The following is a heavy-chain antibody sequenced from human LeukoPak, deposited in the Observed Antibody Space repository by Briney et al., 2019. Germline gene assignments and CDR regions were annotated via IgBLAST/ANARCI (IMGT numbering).Heavy chain of an antibody. Sequence: SDTLSLTCTVSGGSISSSSYYCGWIRQPPGKGLEWIGSIYYSGSTYYNPSLKSRVTISVDTPKNQFSLKLRSVTAADTAVYYCARGYNWGSPTRNFYYLDVWGKGTTVTVSS. CDR3: ARGYNWGSPTRNFYYLDV. CDR1: GGSISSSSYY. CDR2: IYYSGST. J-gene: IGHJ6*03. V-gene: IGHV4-39*07. D-gene: IGHD7-27*01.